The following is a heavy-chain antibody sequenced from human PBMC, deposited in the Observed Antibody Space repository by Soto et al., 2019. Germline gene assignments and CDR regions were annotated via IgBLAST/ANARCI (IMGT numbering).Heavy chain of an antibody. CDR1: GGSITGGSISSTTYY. D-gene: IGHD6-13*01. J-gene: IGHJ5*02. CDR2: FFIGGNT. Sequence: SETLSLTCTVSGGSITGGSISSTTYYWGWMRQPPGKGLEWIASFFIGGNTYYNPSLKSRVTTSVDTSKNQFSLKLSSVTAADTAMYYCARPKTIGAAAGKGWFDPWGQGTLVTVSS. CDR3: ARPKTIGAAAGKGWFDP. V-gene: IGHV4-39*01.